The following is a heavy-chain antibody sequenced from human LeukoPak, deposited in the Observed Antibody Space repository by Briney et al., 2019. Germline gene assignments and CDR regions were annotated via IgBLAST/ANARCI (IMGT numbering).Heavy chain of an antibody. CDR2: IYHSGST. CDR1: GYSISSGYY. D-gene: IGHD3-10*01. V-gene: IGHV4-38-2*02. J-gene: IGHJ4*02. Sequence: SETLSLTCTVSGYSISSGYYWGWIRPPPGKGLEWIGSIYHSGSTYYNPSLKSRVTISVDPSKNHFSLKLSSVTAADTAVYYCAREVYGWAVRGALDYWGQGTLVTVSS. CDR3: AREVYGWAVRGALDY.